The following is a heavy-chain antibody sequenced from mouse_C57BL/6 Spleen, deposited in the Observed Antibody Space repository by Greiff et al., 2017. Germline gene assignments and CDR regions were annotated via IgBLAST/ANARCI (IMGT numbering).Heavy chain of an antibody. D-gene: IGHD1-1*01. CDR3: ARHYYGSSRRYFDY. Sequence: EVQRVESGGGLVKPGGSLKLSCAASGFTFSSYTMSWVRQTPEKRLEWVATISGGGGNTYYPDSVKGRFTISRDNAKNTLYLQMSSLRSEDTALYYCARHYYGSSRRYFDYWGQGTTLTGSS. J-gene: IGHJ2*01. CDR1: GFTFSSYT. V-gene: IGHV5-9*01. CDR2: ISGGGGNT.